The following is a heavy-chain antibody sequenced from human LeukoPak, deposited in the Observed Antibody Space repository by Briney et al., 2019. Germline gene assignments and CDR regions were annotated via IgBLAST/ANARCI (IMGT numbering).Heavy chain of an antibody. D-gene: IGHD4-11*01. CDR3: AREDHSNYNY. J-gene: IGHJ4*02. CDR1: GFSFSSYW. V-gene: IGHV3-7*01. CDR2: IKQDGGEK. Sequence: PGGSLRLSCAASGFSFSSYWMSWVRQAPGKGPEWVANIKQDGGEKYHVDSVKGRFTISRDNAKNSLYLQMNSLRVEDTAVYYCAREDHSNYNYWGLGTLVTVSS.